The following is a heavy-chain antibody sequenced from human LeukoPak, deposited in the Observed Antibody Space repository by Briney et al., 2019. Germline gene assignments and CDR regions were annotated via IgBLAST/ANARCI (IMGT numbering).Heavy chain of an antibody. V-gene: IGHV3-33*01. J-gene: IGHJ4*02. D-gene: IGHD3-10*01. CDR3: ARDQGFRYYGSGSSMEPDY. Sequence: VWALRLSCAASVFCFSSYGMLWVRQAPGEGVEGVAVIWYVGSNKYYAASVKGRFTISRDNSQNTLYLQMTSLRAEDTAVYYCARDQGFRYYGSGSSMEPDYWGQGTLVTVSS. CDR1: VFCFSSYG. CDR2: IWYVGSNK.